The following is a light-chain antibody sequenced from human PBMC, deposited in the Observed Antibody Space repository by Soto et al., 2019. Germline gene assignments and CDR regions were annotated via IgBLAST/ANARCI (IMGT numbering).Light chain of an antibody. CDR3: QQCYSTPRT. Sequence: DIQMTQSPSSLSASVGDRVTITCRASQSISNYLNWYQQKPGKAPKLLMYAASSLQSGVPSRFGGSGSGTDFTLIISSLQPEDFATYYCQQCYSTPRTFGQGTKVEIK. CDR1: QSISNY. V-gene: IGKV1-39*01. CDR2: AAS. J-gene: IGKJ1*01.